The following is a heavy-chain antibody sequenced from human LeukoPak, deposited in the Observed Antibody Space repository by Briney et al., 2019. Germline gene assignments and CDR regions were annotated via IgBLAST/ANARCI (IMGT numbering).Heavy chain of an antibody. Sequence: PSETLSLTCAVYGASFSGNYWSWIRQPPGKGLEWIGEINRAGSTEYNPSLKSRVTISRDTSNPHFSLRLSSVTAADTAVYYCATSKDYIFGFYYWGQGHLVTVSS. D-gene: IGHD4-11*01. J-gene: IGHJ4*02. CDR3: ATSKDYIFGFYY. V-gene: IGHV4-34*01. CDR1: GASFSGNY. CDR2: INRAGST.